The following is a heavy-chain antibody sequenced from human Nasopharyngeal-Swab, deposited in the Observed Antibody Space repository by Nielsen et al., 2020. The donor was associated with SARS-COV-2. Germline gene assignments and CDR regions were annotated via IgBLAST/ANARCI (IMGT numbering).Heavy chain of an antibody. CDR3: ARDFYGSGTFYPGF. J-gene: IGHJ4*02. CDR1: GFTVSSNY. V-gene: IGHV3-53*05. CDR2: IYSGGST. Sequence: GESLKISCAASGFTVSSNYMSWVRQAPGKGLEWVSVIYSGGSTYYADSVKGRFTIFRDNSKSTLYLQMNALTAEDTAVYYCARDFYGSGTFYPGFWGQGTLVTVS. D-gene: IGHD3-10*01.